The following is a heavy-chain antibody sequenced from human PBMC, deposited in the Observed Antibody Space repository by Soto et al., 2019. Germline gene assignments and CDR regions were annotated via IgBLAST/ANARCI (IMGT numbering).Heavy chain of an antibody. Sequence: GESLKISCKGSGYSFTTYWISWVRQMPGKGLEWMGRIDPSDSYTDYSPSFQGHVTFSVDKSISTAYLQWSSLKASDSAMYYCATHSDSGSNSYHYYGVGVCGQGTTVTVCS. CDR1: GYSFTTYW. D-gene: IGHD3-10*01. V-gene: IGHV5-10-1*01. CDR2: IDPSDSYT. J-gene: IGHJ6*02. CDR3: ATHSDSGSNSYHYYGVGV.